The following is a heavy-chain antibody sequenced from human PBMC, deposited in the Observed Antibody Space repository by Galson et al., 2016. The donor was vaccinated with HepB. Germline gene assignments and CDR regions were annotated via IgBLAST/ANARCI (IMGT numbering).Heavy chain of an antibody. V-gene: IGHV4-4*02. CDR3: ARASVVPGARMVFDS. Sequence: TLSLTCAVSGASINSSNWWTWVRQAPGKGLEWIGGIYHTGTSNNNPSLLSRFTMSIDNSRNRFSLNLNSVTAADTAVYYCARASVVPGARMVFDSWGQGILVTVSS. J-gene: IGHJ5*01. CDR2: IYHTGTS. D-gene: IGHD2-2*01. CDR1: GASINSSNW.